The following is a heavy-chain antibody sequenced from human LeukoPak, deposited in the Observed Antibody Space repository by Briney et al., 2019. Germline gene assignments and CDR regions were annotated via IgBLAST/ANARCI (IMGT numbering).Heavy chain of an antibody. V-gene: IGHV4-39*02. D-gene: IGHD3-10*01. CDR1: GGSISSSNYY. CDR3: ARTGFWVRGVISYCDY. Sequence: PSETLSLTCTVSGGSISSSNYYWVWFRQPPGKSLEWIGSIYYTGITYQNPSLKGRVTISVDTSNNPYSLRLTSLTAADTAVYYCARTGFWVRGVISYCDYWGQGTLVSV. CDR2: IYYTGIT. J-gene: IGHJ4*02.